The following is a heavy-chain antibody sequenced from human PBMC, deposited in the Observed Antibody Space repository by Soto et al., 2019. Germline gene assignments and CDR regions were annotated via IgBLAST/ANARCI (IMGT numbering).Heavy chain of an antibody. J-gene: IGHJ4*02. CDR1: GGYIGSSSYY. V-gene: IGHV4-39*07. CDR2: IYYSGSA. Sequence: PSETLSLTCTVSGGYIGSSSYYCGWIRQPPGKGLEWIGSIYYSGSAYYNPSLKSRVTMSVDTSKKQFCLKLSSVTAADTAIYFCARDVSIIRHYFDYWGQGTLVTVSS. D-gene: IGHD2-21*01. CDR3: ARDVSIIRHYFDY.